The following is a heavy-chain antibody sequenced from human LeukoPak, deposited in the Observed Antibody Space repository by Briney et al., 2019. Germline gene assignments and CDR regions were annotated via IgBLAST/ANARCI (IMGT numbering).Heavy chain of an antibody. CDR3: AKDLGVAVAGPYN. D-gene: IGHD6-19*01. Sequence: PGGSLRLSCAASGFTLSSYWVHWVRQPPGKGLMWLSRTNEDGSYADYADSVRGRFTISRDNSKNTLYLQMNSLRVEDTAVYYCAKDLGVAVAGPYNWGQGTLVTVSS. CDR1: GFTLSSYW. J-gene: IGHJ4*02. V-gene: IGHV3-74*01. CDR2: TNEDGSYA.